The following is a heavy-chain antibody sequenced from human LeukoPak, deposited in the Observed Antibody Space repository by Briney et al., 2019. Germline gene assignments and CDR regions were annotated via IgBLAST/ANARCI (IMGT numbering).Heavy chain of an antibody. D-gene: IGHD3-3*01. CDR2: ISGSGGGT. CDR1: GFTFSSYA. CDR3: AKDYYDFWSGFDY. Sequence: GGSLRLSCAASGFTFSSYAMSWVRQAPGKGLEWVSAISGSGGGTYYADSVKGRFTISRDNSKNTLYLQMNSLRAEDTAVYYCAKDYYDFWSGFDYWGQGTLVTVSS. J-gene: IGHJ4*02. V-gene: IGHV3-23*01.